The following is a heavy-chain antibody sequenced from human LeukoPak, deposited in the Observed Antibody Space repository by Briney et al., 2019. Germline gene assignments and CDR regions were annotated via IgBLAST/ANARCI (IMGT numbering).Heavy chain of an antibody. D-gene: IGHD1-26*01. Sequence: SETLSLTCTVSGGSISSYYWSWMRQPPGKGLEWIGYIYYSGSTNYNPSLKSRVTISVDTSKNQFSLKLSSVTAADTAVYYCARRERYSGSYGYYYYMDVWGKGTTVTVSS. CDR2: IYYSGST. CDR1: GGSISSYY. CDR3: ARRERYSGSYGYYYYMDV. V-gene: IGHV4-59*08. J-gene: IGHJ6*03.